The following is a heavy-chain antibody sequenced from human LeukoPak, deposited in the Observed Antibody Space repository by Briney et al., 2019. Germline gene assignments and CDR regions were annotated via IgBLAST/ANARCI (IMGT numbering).Heavy chain of an antibody. Sequence: GGSLRLSCAASGFTFSSYAMSWVRQAPGKGLEWVSAISGSGGSTDYADSVKGRFTISRDKSKNTLYLQVNSLRGEDTAVYYCAKVGVRELIKYYFDYWGQGTLVTVSS. J-gene: IGHJ4*02. D-gene: IGHD1-26*01. CDR3: AKVGVRELIKYYFDY. CDR1: GFTFSSYA. V-gene: IGHV3-23*01. CDR2: ISGSGGST.